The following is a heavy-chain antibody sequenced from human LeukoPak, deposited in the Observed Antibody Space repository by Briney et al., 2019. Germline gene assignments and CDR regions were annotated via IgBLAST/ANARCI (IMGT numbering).Heavy chain of an antibody. Sequence: GASVKVSCKASGYTFTSYDINWVRQATGQGLEWMGWMNPNSGNTGYAQKFQGGVTMTRNTSISTAYMELSSLRSEDTAVYYCARAGYSSSWYIHYYYMDVWGKGTTVTISS. J-gene: IGHJ6*03. CDR1: GYTFTSYD. D-gene: IGHD6-13*01. CDR2: MNPNSGNT. CDR3: ARAGYSSSWYIHYYYMDV. V-gene: IGHV1-8*01.